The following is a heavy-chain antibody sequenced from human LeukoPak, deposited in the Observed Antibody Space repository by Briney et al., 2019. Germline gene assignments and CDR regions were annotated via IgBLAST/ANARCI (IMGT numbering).Heavy chain of an antibody. J-gene: IGHJ4*02. D-gene: IGHD2-21*02. V-gene: IGHV3-23*01. CDR1: GFTFSSYA. Sequence: PGGSLRPSCAASGFTFSSYAMSWVRQAPGKGLEWVSAISGSGGSTYYADSVKGRFTISRDNSKNTLYLQMNSLRAEDTAVYYCAKDGLAYCGGDCHFDYWGQGTLVTVSS. CDR2: ISGSGGST. CDR3: AKDGLAYCGGDCHFDY.